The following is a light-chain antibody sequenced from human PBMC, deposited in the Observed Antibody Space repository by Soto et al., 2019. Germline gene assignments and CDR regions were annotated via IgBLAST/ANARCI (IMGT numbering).Light chain of an antibody. Sequence: QSALTQPASVSGSPGQSITISCTGTSSDVGSYNLVSWYQQHPGKAPKLMIYEVTKRPSGVSDRFSGSKSGNTASLTISGLQAEDEAEYYCCSYASSSTDVFGTGTKVTVL. V-gene: IGLV2-23*02. CDR2: EVT. J-gene: IGLJ1*01. CDR3: CSYASSSTDV. CDR1: SSDVGSYNL.